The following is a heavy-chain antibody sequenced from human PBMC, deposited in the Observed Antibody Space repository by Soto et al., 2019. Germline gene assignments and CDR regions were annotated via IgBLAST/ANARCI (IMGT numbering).Heavy chain of an antibody. CDR3: ARGILTVGPLANAAFDV. CDR1: GFKFGDNL. Sequence: QVQLVQSGAEVRKPGASVNISCWASGFKFGDNLINWVRQAPGQSLEWMGWINPDNGNTRYSQTFQGTATISRHSLASIVSLVVTHLTSEDTAVYNRARGILTVGPLANAAFDVWGQATMVSVSS. CDR2: INPDNGNT. J-gene: IGHJ3*01. D-gene: IGHD2-21*01. V-gene: IGHV1-3*01.